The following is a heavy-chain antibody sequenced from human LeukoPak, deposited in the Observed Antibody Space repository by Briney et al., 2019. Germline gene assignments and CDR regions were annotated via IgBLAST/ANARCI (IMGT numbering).Heavy chain of an antibody. D-gene: IGHD6-19*01. CDR2: ISGSGDST. V-gene: IGHV3-23*01. CDR1: GFTFSTYA. J-gene: IGHJ3*02. CDR3: AKDARWLAPGTIDI. Sequence: GGSLRLSCAASGFTFSTYAMNWVRQAPGKGLNWVSGISGSGDSTFYADSVKGRFTISRDNSKKTLYLQMNSLRADDTAVYYCAKDARWLAPGTIDIWGQGTMVTVS.